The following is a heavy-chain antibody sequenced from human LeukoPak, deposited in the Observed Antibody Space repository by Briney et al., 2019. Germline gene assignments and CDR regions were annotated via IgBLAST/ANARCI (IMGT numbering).Heavy chain of an antibody. J-gene: IGHJ4*02. CDR1: GFTFNNYA. CDR2: ITNSGGST. Sequence: PGGSLRLSCAASGFTFNNYAMTWVRQAPGKGLEWVSAITNSGGSTYYADSVKGRFTISRDNSKNILFLQMNSLRADDTAVYYCAKISVTLTRDYWGQGTLVTVSS. V-gene: IGHV3-23*01. D-gene: IGHD6-19*01. CDR3: AKISVTLTRDY.